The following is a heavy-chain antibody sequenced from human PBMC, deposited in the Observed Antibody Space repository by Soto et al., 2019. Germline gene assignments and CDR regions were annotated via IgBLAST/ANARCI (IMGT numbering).Heavy chain of an antibody. Sequence: HPVGSLRLSCAGSGFTFSTSVMHWVRQAPGKGLEWLAVIWHDGSDISYGDSVRGRFTISRDNSKNTLYLEMDNVREEDTAVYFCARDGPDNASSYLLDYWGQGTLLTVSS. J-gene: IGHJ4*02. CDR2: IWHDGSDI. V-gene: IGHV3-33*01. CDR1: GFTFSTSV. CDR3: ARDGPDNASSYLLDY. D-gene: IGHD3-16*01.